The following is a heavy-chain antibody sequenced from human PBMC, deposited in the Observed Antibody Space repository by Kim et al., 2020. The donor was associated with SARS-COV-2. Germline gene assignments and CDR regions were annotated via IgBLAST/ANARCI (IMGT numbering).Heavy chain of an antibody. J-gene: IGHJ6*02. CDR1: GYTLTELS. V-gene: IGHV1-24*01. D-gene: IGHD3-10*01. CDR2: FDPEDGET. CDR3: ATAPAVRGVIIMDYYYGMDV. Sequence: ASVKVSCKVSGYTLTELSMHWVRQAPGKGLEWMGGFDPEDGETIYAQKFQGRVTMTEDTSTDTAYMELSSLRSGDTAVYYCATAPAVRGVIIMDYYYGMDVWGQGTTVTVSS.